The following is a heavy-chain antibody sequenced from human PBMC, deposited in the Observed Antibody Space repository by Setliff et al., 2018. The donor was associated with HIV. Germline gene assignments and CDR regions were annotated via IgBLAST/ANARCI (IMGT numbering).Heavy chain of an antibody. CDR2: IIRIFGST. CDR3: ARDDHYYDMGSILSDWYFDL. D-gene: IGHD3-22*01. J-gene: IGHJ2*01. Sequence: SCKASGGTFRNYAISWVRQAPGQGLEWMGGIIRIFGSTKYAQKFLGRVIITADESTNTVEMELSSLTSEDTAVYYCARDDHYYDMGSILSDWYFDLWGRGTLVTVSS. V-gene: IGHV1-69*01. CDR1: GGTFRNYA.